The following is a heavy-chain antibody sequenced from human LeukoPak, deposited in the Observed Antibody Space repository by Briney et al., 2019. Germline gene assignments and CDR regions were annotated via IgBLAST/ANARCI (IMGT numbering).Heavy chain of an antibody. V-gene: IGHV3-7*03. CDR2: IKEDGGEE. D-gene: IGHD6-13*01. CDR3: ATRVQQQTVKDDGMDV. CDR1: GFSFSSYW. J-gene: IGHJ6*02. Sequence: GGSLRLSCAASGFSFSSYWMSWVRQAPGKGLEWVAIIKEDGGEERYVDSVKGRFTISRDNSKNTLYLQMNSLRAEDTAVYYCATRVQQQTVKDDGMDVWGQGTTVTVSS.